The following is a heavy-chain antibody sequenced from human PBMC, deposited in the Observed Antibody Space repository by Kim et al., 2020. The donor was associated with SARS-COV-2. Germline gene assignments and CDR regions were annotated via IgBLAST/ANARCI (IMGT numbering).Heavy chain of an antibody. D-gene: IGHD3-3*01. V-gene: IGHV3-11*06. CDR3: ARDFAITIFGVVIITVDY. J-gene: IGHJ4*02. Sequence: KGRFTISRDNAKNSLYLQMNSLRAEDTAVYYCARDFAITIFGVVIITVDYWGQGTLVTVSS.